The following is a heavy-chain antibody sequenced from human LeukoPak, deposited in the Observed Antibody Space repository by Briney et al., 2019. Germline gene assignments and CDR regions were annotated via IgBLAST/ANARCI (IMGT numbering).Heavy chain of an antibody. CDR3: TTDQKSYDILTGRQMHETE. D-gene: IGHD3-9*01. J-gene: IGHJ4*02. V-gene: IGHV3-15*01. CDR2: IKSKTDGGTT. Sequence: GGSLRLSCAASGFTFSNAWMSWVRQAPGKGLEWVGRIKSKTDGGTTDYAAPVKGRSTISRDDSKNTLYLQMNSLKTEDTAVYYCTTDQKSYDILTGRQMHETEGGQGTLVTVSS. CDR1: GFTFSNAW.